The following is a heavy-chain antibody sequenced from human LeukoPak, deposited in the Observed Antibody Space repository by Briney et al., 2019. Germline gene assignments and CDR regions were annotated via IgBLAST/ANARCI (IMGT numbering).Heavy chain of an antibody. D-gene: IGHD2-15*01. J-gene: IGHJ5*02. Sequence: SETLSLTCAVSGYSISSGYYWGWIRQPPGKGLEWIGSIYHSGSTYYNPSLKSRVTISVDTSKNQFSLKLSSVTAADTAVYYCAREQGIVETQLRWFDPWGQGTLVTVSS. CDR1: GYSISSGYY. V-gene: IGHV4-38-2*02. CDR3: AREQGIVETQLRWFDP. CDR2: IYHSGST.